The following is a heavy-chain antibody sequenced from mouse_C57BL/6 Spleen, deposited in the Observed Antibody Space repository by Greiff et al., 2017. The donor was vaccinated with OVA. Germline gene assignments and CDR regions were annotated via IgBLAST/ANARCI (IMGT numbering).Heavy chain of an antibody. CDR1: GFSLTSYG. CDR3: ARHYYGSSYWYFDV. CDR2: IWSDGST. V-gene: IGHV2-6-1*01. J-gene: IGHJ1*03. D-gene: IGHD1-1*01. Sequence: QVQLKESGPGLVAPSPSLSITCTVSGFSLTSYGVHWVRQPPGKGLEWLVVIWSDGSTTYNSALKSRLSISNDNSKSQDFLKMNSLQTDDTAMYYCARHYYGSSYWYFDVWGTGTTVTVSS.